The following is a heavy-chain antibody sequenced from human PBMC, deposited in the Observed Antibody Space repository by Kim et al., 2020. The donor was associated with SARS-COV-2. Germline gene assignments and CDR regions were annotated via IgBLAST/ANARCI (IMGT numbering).Heavy chain of an antibody. V-gene: IGHV3-30*18. D-gene: IGHD6-19*01. Sequence: GGSLRLSCAASGFTFSSYGMHWVRQAPGKGLEWVAVISYDGSNKYYADSVKGRFTISRDNSKNTLYLQMNSLRAEDTAVYYCAKDHWGGWYGYYYYGMDVWGQGTTVTVSS. CDR1: GFTFSSYG. J-gene: IGHJ6*02. CDR2: ISYDGSNK. CDR3: AKDHWGGWYGYYYYGMDV.